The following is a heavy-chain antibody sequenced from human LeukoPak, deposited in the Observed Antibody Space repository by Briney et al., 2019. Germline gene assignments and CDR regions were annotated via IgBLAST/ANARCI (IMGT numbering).Heavy chain of an antibody. CDR3: ARGVAARPKVKNYYYMDV. CDR1: GYTFTSYD. Sequence: PVASVKVSCKASGYTFTSYDINWVRQATGQGLEWMGWMNPNSGNTGYAQKFQGRDTITRNTSISTAYMELSSLRSEDTAVYYCARGVAARPKVKNYYYMDVWGKGTTVTASS. CDR2: MNPNSGNT. V-gene: IGHV1-8*03. J-gene: IGHJ6*03. D-gene: IGHD6-6*01.